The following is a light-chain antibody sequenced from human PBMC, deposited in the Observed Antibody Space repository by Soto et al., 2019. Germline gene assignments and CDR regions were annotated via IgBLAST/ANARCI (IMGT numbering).Light chain of an antibody. CDR3: QQYDDWPTT. CDR2: DAS. V-gene: IGKV3-11*01. CDR1: QSVSSY. Sequence: EIVLTQSPATLSLSPGERATVSCRASQSVSSYLAWYQQKPGQAPRLLIYDASNRATGIPARFSGSGSGTDFTLTISRLEPEDFAVYYCQQYDDWPTTFGQGTKV. J-gene: IGKJ1*01.